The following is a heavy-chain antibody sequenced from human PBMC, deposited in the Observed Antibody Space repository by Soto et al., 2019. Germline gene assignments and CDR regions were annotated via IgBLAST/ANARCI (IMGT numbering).Heavy chain of an antibody. V-gene: IGHV3-33*01. CDR3: ARDSLSGTYYLDY. CDR1: GFTFRDYG. D-gene: IGHD1-26*01. CDR2: IWYDGSEK. Sequence: AGGSLRLSCAASGFTFRDYGMHWVRQAPGKGLEWVAVIWYDGSEKYYADSVRGRFTISRDNSRTTLYLQMNSLRAEDTAVYYCARDSLSGTYYLDYWGQGTLVTVSS. J-gene: IGHJ4*02.